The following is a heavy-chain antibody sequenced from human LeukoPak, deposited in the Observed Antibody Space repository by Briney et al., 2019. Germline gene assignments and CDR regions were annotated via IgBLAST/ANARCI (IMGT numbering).Heavy chain of an antibody. CDR1: GYTFTSYD. V-gene: IGHV1-8*01. Sequence: ASVKVSCKASGYTFTSYDINWVRQATGQGLEWMGWMNPNSGNTGYAQKFQGRVTMTRNTSISTAYMELSSLRSEDTAVYYCARDGYDYVWGSYRESHAFDIWGQGTMVTVSS. CDR2: MNPNSGNT. J-gene: IGHJ3*02. D-gene: IGHD3-16*02. CDR3: ARDGYDYVWGSYRESHAFDI.